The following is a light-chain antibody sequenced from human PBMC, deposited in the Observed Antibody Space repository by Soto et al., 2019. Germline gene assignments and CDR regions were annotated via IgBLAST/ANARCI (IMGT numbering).Light chain of an antibody. CDR1: QSISGNH. CDR2: AAS. V-gene: IGKV3-20*01. CDR3: QQYGGSPTFT. J-gene: IGKJ3*01. Sequence: EIVLTQSPGTLSLSPGERATLSCRASQSISGNHLAWYQHKPGQAPRLLIYAASTRAAGIPDRFSGSGSGPDFTLTIRRLEPEDFAVYFCQQYGGSPTFTFGPGTKVDIK.